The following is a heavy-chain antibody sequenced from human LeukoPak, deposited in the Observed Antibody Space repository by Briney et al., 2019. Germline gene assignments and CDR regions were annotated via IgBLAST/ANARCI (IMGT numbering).Heavy chain of an antibody. CDR1: GGSISSYY. J-gene: IGHJ5*02. D-gene: IGHD3-9*01. Sequence: SETLSLTCTVSGGSISSYYWSWIRQPPGKGLEWIGYIYNSGSTNYNPSLKSRVTISVDTSKNQFSLKLSSVTAADTAVYYCARLLDRVRWFDPWGQGTLVTVSS. CDR2: IYNSGST. CDR3: ARLLDRVRWFDP. V-gene: IGHV4-4*09.